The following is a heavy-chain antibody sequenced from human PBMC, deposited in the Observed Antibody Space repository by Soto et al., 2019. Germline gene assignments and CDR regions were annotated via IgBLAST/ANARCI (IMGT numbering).Heavy chain of an antibody. CDR2: ISPQTGGT. CDR1: GYTFTGYY. D-gene: IGHD1-26*01. V-gene: IGHV1-2*02. CDR3: GRGRSGELVIFY. J-gene: IGHJ4*02. Sequence: ASVKVSCKGSGYTFTGYYIHWVRQTPGQGPEWMGEISPQTGGTKYAQKYQGRVTMTRDTPITTVYMELSNLSPDDTAVYYCGRGRSGELVIFYWGQGTLVTVS.